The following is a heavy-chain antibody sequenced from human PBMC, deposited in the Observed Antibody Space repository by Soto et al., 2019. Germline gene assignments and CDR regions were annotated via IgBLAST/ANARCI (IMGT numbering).Heavy chain of an antibody. CDR2: IGTAGDT. Sequence: GGSLRLSCAASGFTFSSYDMHWVRQATGKGLERVSTIGTAGDTYYPGSVKGRFTISRENAKNSLYLQMNSLRAGDTAVYYCARRLGTMIRGLINYYYAMDVWGQGT. J-gene: IGHJ6*02. CDR3: ARRLGTMIRGLINYYYAMDV. CDR1: GFTFSSYD. D-gene: IGHD3-10*01. V-gene: IGHV3-13*04.